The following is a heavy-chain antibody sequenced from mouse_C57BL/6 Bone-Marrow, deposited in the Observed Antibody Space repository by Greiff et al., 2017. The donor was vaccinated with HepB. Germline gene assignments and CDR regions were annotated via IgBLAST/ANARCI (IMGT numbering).Heavy chain of an antibody. D-gene: IGHD1-1*01. J-gene: IGHJ4*01. CDR1: GYTFTDYY. CDR2: INPYNGGT. Sequence: DVKLVESGPVLVKPGASVKMSCKASGYTFTDYYMNWVKQSHGKSLEWIGVINPYNGGTSYNQKFKGKATLTVDKSSSTAYMELNSLTSEDSAVYYCARCYYGSSFYAMDYWGQGTSVTVSS. V-gene: IGHV1-19*01. CDR3: ARCYYGSSFYAMDY.